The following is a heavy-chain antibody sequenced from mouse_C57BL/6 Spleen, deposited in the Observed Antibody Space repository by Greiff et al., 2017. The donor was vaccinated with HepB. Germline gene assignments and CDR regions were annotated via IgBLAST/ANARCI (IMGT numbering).Heavy chain of an antibody. J-gene: IGHJ4*01. CDR2: IDPETGGT. CDR3: TRRGLSAMDY. D-gene: IGHD2-2*01. V-gene: IGHV1-15*01. Sequence: VQLQQSGAELVRPGASVTLSCKASGYTFTDYEMHWVKQTPVHGLEWIGAIDPETGGTAYNQKFKGKAILTADKSSSTAYMELRSLTSEDSAVYYCTRRGLSAMDYWGQGTSVTVSS. CDR1: GYTFTDYE.